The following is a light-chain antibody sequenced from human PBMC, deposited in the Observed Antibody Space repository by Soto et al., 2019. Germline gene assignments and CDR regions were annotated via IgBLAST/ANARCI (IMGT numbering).Light chain of an antibody. V-gene: IGLV2-14*01. CDR3: SSYTSSNTLEV. Sequence: QSALIQPASVSGSPGQSITISCTGTSRDVGGSNYVSWHQHHPHRAPKLLIYEVSYRPSGVSSRFSGSKSGNTASLTISGLQAEDDADYYCSSYTSSNTLEVFGVGTKLTVL. CDR1: SRDVGGSNY. CDR2: EVS. J-gene: IGLJ2*01.